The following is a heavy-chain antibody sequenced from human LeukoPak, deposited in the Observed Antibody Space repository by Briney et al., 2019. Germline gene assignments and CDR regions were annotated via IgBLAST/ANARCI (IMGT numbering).Heavy chain of an antibody. D-gene: IGHD4-17*01. V-gene: IGHV1-2*02. Sequence: VASVKVSSKPSGYTFTVYYMHWGPEAPGQGLEWMGWINPNSGGTNSAQKFQGRVTMTRDTSISTAYMELSRLRSDDTAVYYCARSLDYGDYGRYYYYMDVWGKGTTVTVSS. CDR1: GYTFTVYY. CDR3: ARSLDYGDYGRYYYYMDV. J-gene: IGHJ6*03. CDR2: INPNSGGT.